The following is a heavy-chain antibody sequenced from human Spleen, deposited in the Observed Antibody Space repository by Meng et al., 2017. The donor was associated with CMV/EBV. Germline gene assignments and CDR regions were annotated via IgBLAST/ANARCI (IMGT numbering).Heavy chain of an antibody. CDR2: ISYTGST. CDR3: AKVRASGTEDY. D-gene: IGHD3-10*01. CDR1: GISIRSGGYY. V-gene: IGHV4-31*03. Sequence: CPVSGISIRSGGYYWSWNPQRPGKGLEWIGYISYTGSTDYSPSLKSRVIISVDTSKNQFSLNMRSVTAADTALYYCAKVRASGTEDYWGPGILVTVSS. J-gene: IGHJ4*02.